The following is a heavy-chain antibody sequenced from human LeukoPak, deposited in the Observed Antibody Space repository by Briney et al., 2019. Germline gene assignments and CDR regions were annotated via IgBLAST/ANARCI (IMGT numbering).Heavy chain of an antibody. CDR3: ARDVSRYFDWFRYYFDY. CDR2: ISSSSSYI. D-gene: IGHD3-9*01. J-gene: IGHJ4*02. CDR1: GFTLSSYS. V-gene: IGHV3-21*01. Sequence: KPGGSLRLSCAASGFTLSSYSMNWVRQAPGKGLEWVSSISSSSSYIYYADSVKGRFTISRDNAKNSLYLQMNSLRAEDTAVYYCARDVSRYFDWFRYYFDYWGQGTLVTVSS.